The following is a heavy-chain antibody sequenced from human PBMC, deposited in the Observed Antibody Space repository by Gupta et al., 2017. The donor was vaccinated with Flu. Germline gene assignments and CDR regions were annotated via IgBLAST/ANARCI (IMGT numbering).Heavy chain of an antibody. D-gene: IGHD2-21*02. CDR1: GFTFDDYA. J-gene: IGHJ5*02. Sequence: EVQLVESGGDLVQPGRSLRLSCAASGFTFDDYAMHWVRQAPGKGLGWVSGISWNSGSIGYADSVKGRFTISRDNAKNSLYLQMNSLRAEDTALYYCAKGVVRVTAMKHNWFDPWGQGTLVTVSS. CDR3: AKGVVRVTAMKHNWFDP. V-gene: IGHV3-9*01. CDR2: ISWNSGSI.